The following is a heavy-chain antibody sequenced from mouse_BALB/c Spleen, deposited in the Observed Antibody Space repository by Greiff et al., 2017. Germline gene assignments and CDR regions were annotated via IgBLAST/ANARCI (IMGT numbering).Heavy chain of an antibody. D-gene: IGHD1-1*02. CDR1: GYTFTSYW. CDR3: ARRRDYGGYYALDD. V-gene: IGHV1-69*02. Sequence: QVQLQQPGAELVKPGASVKLSCQASGYTFTSYWMHWVKQRPGQGLEWIGEIDPSDSYTNYNQKFKGKATLTVDKSSSTAYMQLSSLTSEDSAVYYCARRRDYGGYYALDDWGQGTSVTVSS. J-gene: IGHJ4*01. CDR2: IDPSDSYT.